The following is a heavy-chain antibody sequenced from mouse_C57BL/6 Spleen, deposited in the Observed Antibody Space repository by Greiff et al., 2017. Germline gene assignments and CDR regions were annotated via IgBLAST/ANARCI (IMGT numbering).Heavy chain of an antibody. Sequence: ESGPGLVKPSQSLSLTCSVTGYSITSGYYWNWIRQFPGNKLEWMGYISYDGSNNYNPSLKNRISITRDTSKNQFFLKLNSVTTEDTATYYCASPWFAYWGQGTLVTVSA. CDR1: GYSITSGYY. CDR3: ASPWFAY. V-gene: IGHV3-6*01. CDR2: ISYDGSN. J-gene: IGHJ3*01.